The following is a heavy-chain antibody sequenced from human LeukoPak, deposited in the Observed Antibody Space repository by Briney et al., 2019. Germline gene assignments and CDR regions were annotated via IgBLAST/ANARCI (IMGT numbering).Heavy chain of an antibody. CDR1: GDSISSGNYY. D-gene: IGHD1-14*01. CDR3: ARHEWGITNAFDI. Sequence: NPSETLSLTCTVSGDSISSGNYYWTWIRQPAGKGLEWIGSIYYSGTTYYNPSLKSRVTISVDTSKNQFSLKLRSVTAADTAVYYRARHEWGITNAFDIWGQGTMVTVSS. V-gene: IGHV4-39*01. CDR2: IYYSGTT. J-gene: IGHJ3*02.